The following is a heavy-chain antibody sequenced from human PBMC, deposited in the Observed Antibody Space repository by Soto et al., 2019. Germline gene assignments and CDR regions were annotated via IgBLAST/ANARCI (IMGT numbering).Heavy chain of an antibody. Sequence: GESLKISCEASGFSLNTYWIAWVRQMPGKGLEWMGAIFPGDSDTRYSPSFQGQVNISADRSISIAYLQWDSLKVSDTGIYYCARQGLPYWSSGYYDAMDVWGRGTTVTVSS. CDR2: IFPGDSDT. CDR3: ARQGLPYWSSGYYDAMDV. J-gene: IGHJ6*02. V-gene: IGHV5-51*01. D-gene: IGHD3-3*01. CDR1: GFSLNTYW.